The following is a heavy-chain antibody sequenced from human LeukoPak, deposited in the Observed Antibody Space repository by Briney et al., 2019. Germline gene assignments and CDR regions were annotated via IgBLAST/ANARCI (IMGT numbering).Heavy chain of an antibody. V-gene: IGHV1-46*01. D-gene: IGHD5-18*01. CDR2: INPSGGST. CDR3: ARDPLDWIQLWLYFDY. Sequence: ASVKVSCKASGYTFTSYYMHWVRQAPGQGLEWMGIINPSGGSTSYAQKFQGRVTMTRDTSTSTVYMELSRLRSDDTAVYYCARDPLDWIQLWLYFDYWGQGTLVTVSS. CDR1: GYTFTSYY. J-gene: IGHJ4*02.